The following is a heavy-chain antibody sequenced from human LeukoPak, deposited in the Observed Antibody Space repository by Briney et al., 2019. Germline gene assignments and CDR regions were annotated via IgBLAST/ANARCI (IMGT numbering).Heavy chain of an antibody. D-gene: IGHD3-10*01. V-gene: IGHV5-51*01. CDR2: IYPGDSDT. CDR1: GYSFTIYW. Sequence: GESLKISCKASGYSFTIYWIGWVRPMPGKGLEWMGIIYPGDSDTRYSPSFQGQVTFSADKSISTAYLQWSSLKASDTAMYYCARQGAYGSYDSWGQGTLVTVSS. J-gene: IGHJ4*02. CDR3: ARQGAYGSYDS.